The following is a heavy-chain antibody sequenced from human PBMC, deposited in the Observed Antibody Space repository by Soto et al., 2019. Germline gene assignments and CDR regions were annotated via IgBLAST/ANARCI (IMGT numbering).Heavy chain of an antibody. J-gene: IGHJ4*02. CDR2: VSSSSRCI. CDR1: GFTFSTYG. Sequence: DVQLVESGGGLVQPGGSLRLSCAASGFTFSTYGMNWVRQAPGKGLVWVSYVSSSSRCISYADSVKGRLTISRDNAKNSLFLQMNSLRADDTAVYYCARDMGGYGELDYWGQGTLVTVSS. V-gene: IGHV3-48*01. D-gene: IGHD3-10*01. CDR3: ARDMGGYGELDY.